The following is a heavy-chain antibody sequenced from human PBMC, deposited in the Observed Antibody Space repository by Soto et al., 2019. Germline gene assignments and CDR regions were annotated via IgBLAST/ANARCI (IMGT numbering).Heavy chain of an antibody. CDR2: IYYSGST. V-gene: IGHV4-39*01. J-gene: IGHJ6*02. D-gene: IGHD6-19*01. Sequence: KPSETLSLTCTVSGGSISSSSYYWGWIRQPPGKGLEWIGSIYYSGSTYYNPSLKSRVTISVDTSKNQFSLKLSSVTAADTAVYYCAMGSSGTFYYYYYGMDVWGQGTTVTVSS. CDR1: GGSISSSSYY. CDR3: AMGSSGTFYYYYYGMDV.